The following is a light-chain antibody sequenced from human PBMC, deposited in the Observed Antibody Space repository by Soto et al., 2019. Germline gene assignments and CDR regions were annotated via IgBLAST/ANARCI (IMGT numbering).Light chain of an antibody. CDR2: DAI. CDR3: QQYDAWPLT. CDR1: QSVSDN. V-gene: IGKV3-15*01. J-gene: IGKJ4*01. Sequence: EIVMTQSPVTLSVSPGERATLSCRASQSVSDNLAWYQQKPGQTPRLLIYDAIIRAPDVPARFSGSWSGTEFTLTINSLQSEDFAVYYCQQYDAWPLTFGGGTKVDIK.